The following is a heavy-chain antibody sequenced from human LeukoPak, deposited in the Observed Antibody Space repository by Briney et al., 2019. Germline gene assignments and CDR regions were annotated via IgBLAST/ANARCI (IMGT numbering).Heavy chain of an antibody. D-gene: IGHD2-15*01. CDR2: IYPGESDT. CDR1: GFRFTIYW. J-gene: IGHJ4*02. V-gene: IGHV5-51*01. CDR3: ARHDCSGTSCHFDY. Sequence: GESLKISWKGSGFRFTIYWIGRVRQVPGKGLEWMFSIYPGESDTKYSPSFQGQVTISVDKSISTAYLQWSSLKASDTAMYYCARHDCSGTSCHFDYWGQGTLVTVSS.